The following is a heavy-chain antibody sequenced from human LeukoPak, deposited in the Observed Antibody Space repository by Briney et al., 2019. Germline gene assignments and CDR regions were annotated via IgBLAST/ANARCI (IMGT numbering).Heavy chain of an antibody. CDR3: AVGHYYDSSGPPDY. CDR1: GGSISSGDYY. V-gene: IGHV4-30-4*08. J-gene: IGHJ4*02. D-gene: IGHD3-22*01. Sequence: PSETLSLTXTVSGGSISSGDYYWSWIRQPPGKGLVWIGYIYYSGSTYYNPSLKSRVTISVDTSKNQFSLKLSSVTAADTAVYYCAVGHYYDSSGPPDYWGQGTLVTVSS. CDR2: IYYSGST.